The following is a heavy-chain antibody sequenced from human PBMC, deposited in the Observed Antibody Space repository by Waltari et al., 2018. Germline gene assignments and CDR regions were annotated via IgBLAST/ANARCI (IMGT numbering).Heavy chain of an antibody. CDR1: GGSISSSTYY. Sequence: QLQLQESGPGLVKPSETLSLTCTVSGGSISSSTYYWAWIRQPPGKGLEWIGNIYYSGSTYYNPSLKSRVTISVDTSQNQFSLKLSSVTAADTAVYYCARQGSGGRSLDYWGQGTLVTVSS. V-gene: IGHV4-39*01. CDR3: ARQGSGGRSLDY. CDR2: IYYSGST. J-gene: IGHJ4*02. D-gene: IGHD2-15*01.